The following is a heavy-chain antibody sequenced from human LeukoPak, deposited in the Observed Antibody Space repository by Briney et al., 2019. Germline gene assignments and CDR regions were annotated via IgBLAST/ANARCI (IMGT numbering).Heavy chain of an antibody. V-gene: IGHV3-48*03. CDR2: ISRSGSTI. J-gene: IGHJ4*02. Sequence: PGGSLRLSCAASGFTFSSYEMNWVRQAPGKGLEWVSYISRSGSTIYYADSVKGRFTISRDNAKNSLYLQMNSLRAEDTAVYYCASLYQYYYDSSGYSDYWGQGTLVTVSS. CDR1: GFTFSSYE. D-gene: IGHD3-22*01. CDR3: ASLYQYYYDSSGYSDY.